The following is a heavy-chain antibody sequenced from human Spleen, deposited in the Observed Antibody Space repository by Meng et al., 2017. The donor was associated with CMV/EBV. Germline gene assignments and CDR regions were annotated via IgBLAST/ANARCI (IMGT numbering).Heavy chain of an antibody. CDR2: ISAYNGNT. CDR1: GYTFTSYG. V-gene: IGHV1-18*01. D-gene: IGHD2-2*01. CDR3: AREGGKRYCSSTSCLDYFDY. J-gene: IGHJ4*02. Sequence: VKVSCKASGYTFTSYGISWVRQAPGQGLEWMGWISAYNGNTNYAQKLQGRVTMTTDTSTSTAYMELRSLRSDDTAVYYCAREGGKRYCSSTSCLDYFDYWGQGTLVTVSS.